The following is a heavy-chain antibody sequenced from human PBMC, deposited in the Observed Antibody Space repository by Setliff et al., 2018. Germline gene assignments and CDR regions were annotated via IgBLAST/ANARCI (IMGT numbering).Heavy chain of an antibody. CDR1: GFTFSDW. V-gene: IGHV3-7*01. CDR2: INPHASEK. D-gene: IGHD3-10*01. J-gene: IGHJ4*02. CDR3: FGAGTCSY. Sequence: GSLRLSCAASGFTFSDWVSWVRQAPGKGLEWLASINPHASEKCYADSVKGRFTISRDNAKNSLSLQMNNLRTEDTAVYYCFGAGTCSYWGQGTLVTVSS.